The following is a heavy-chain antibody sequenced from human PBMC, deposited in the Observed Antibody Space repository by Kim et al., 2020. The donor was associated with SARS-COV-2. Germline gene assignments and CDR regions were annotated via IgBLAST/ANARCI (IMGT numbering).Heavy chain of an antibody. CDR2: ISSSSSYI. CDR1: GFTFSSYS. D-gene: IGHD1-26*01. Sequence: GGSLRLSCAASGFTFSSYSMNWVRQAPGKGLEWVSSISSSSSYIYYADSVKGRFTISRDNAKNSLYLQMNSLRAEDTAVYYCARDQTPWEPDAFDIWGQGTMVTVSS. J-gene: IGHJ3*02. CDR3: ARDQTPWEPDAFDI. V-gene: IGHV3-21*01.